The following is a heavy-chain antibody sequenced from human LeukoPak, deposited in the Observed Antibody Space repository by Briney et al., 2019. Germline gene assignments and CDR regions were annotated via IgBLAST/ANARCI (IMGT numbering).Heavy chain of an antibody. Sequence: QSGGSLRLSCAASGFTFSSYWMSWVRQVPGKGPEWVASIKTDGSEKYYLDSMKGRFTISRDNSKNTLYLQMNSMRAEDTAVYYCARVSIGGSGSYDYWGQGTLVTVSS. CDR2: IKTDGSEK. CDR3: ARVSIGGSGSYDY. V-gene: IGHV3-7*03. J-gene: IGHJ4*02. D-gene: IGHD3-10*01. CDR1: GFTFSSYW.